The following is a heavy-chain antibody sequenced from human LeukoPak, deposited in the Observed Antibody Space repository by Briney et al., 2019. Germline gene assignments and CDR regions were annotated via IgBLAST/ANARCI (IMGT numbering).Heavy chain of an antibody. CDR2: ISYDGSNK. D-gene: IGHD3-22*01. J-gene: IGHJ4*02. Sequence: PGGSLRLSCAASGFTFSSYAMHWVRQAPGKGLERVAVISYDGSNKYYADSVKGRFTISRDNSKNTLYLQMNSLRAEDTAVYYCAWGGDYYDSSGPPSYWGQGTLVTVSS. CDR3: AWGGDYYDSSGPPSY. CDR1: GFTFSSYA. V-gene: IGHV3-30*04.